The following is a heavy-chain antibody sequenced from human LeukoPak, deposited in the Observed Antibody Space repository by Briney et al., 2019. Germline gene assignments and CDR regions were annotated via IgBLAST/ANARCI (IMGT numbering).Heavy chain of an antibody. Sequence: SETLSLTCAVYGGSFSGYYWSWIRQPPGKGLEWIGEINHSGSTNYNPSLKSRVTISVDTSKNQFSLKLSSVTAADTAVYYCARLASVYSSSWTEGRNWFDPWGQGTLVTVSS. CDR3: ARLASVYSSSWTEGRNWFDP. J-gene: IGHJ5*02. CDR1: GGSFSGYY. V-gene: IGHV4-34*01. CDR2: INHSGST. D-gene: IGHD6-13*01.